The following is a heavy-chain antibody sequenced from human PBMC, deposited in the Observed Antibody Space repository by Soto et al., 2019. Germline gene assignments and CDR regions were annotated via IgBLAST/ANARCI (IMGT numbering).Heavy chain of an antibody. Sequence: QVQLVQPGAEVKRPGASVKVSCKASGYTFSSYNIYWVRQASGQGLEWMGWINPNSGDTGYAHNFLGRVTLTRDPAIRTAYMELTSLKSEDTAVYYCARGRRYLEWFPWFDPWGQGTLVAVSS. CDR3: ARGRRYLEWFPWFDP. CDR1: GYTFSSYN. V-gene: IGHV1-8*01. D-gene: IGHD3-3*01. J-gene: IGHJ5*02. CDR2: INPNSGDT.